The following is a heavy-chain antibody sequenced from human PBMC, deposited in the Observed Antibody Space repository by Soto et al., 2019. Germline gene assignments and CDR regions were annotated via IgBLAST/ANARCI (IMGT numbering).Heavy chain of an antibody. V-gene: IGHV3-7*03. J-gene: IGHJ4*02. CDR2: IKQDGSEK. Sequence: EVQLVESGGGLVQPGGSLRLSCAASGFTFSSYWMSWVRQAPGKGLEWVANIKQDGSEKYYVDSVKGRFTISRDNAKNSLYLQMNSRRAEDAAVYYCAGDPALRGYSYGYLGASGAADYWGQGTLVTVSS. CDR3: AGDPALRGYSYGYLGASGAADY. D-gene: IGHD5-18*01. CDR1: GFTFSSYW.